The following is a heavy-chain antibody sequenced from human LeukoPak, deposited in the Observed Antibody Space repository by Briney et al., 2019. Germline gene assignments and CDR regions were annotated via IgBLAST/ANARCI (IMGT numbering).Heavy chain of an antibody. CDR1: GGSLSGYY. Sequence: SETLSLTCAVYGGSLSGYYWSWIRPPPGKGLEWIGEIHHGCRTKYHPALKSRVTISVDTPNNQFSLKLSSMTAADTAVYYCARHGDWYFALWGPGTLVTVSS. D-gene: IGHD3-10*01. V-gene: IGHV4-34*01. CDR3: ARHGDWYFAL. J-gene: IGHJ2*01. CDR2: IHHGCRT.